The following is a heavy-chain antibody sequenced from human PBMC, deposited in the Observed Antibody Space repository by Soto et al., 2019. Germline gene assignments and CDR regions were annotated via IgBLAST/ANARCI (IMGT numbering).Heavy chain of an antibody. D-gene: IGHD5-12*01. CDR3: VRGRILRLRFGDFDS. Sequence: SETLSLTCAVSGGSISSSNWWSWVRQPPGKGLEWIGEIYHSGSTNYNPSLKSRVTISVDKSKNQFSLDLTSVTAADTAVYYCVRGRILRLRFGDFDSWGQGTLVTVSS. CDR2: IYHSGST. CDR1: GGSISSSNW. J-gene: IGHJ4*02. V-gene: IGHV4-4*02.